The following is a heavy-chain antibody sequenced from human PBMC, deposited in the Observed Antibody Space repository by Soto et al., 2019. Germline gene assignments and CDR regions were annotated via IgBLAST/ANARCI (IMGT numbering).Heavy chain of an antibody. CDR2: ISYDGSNK. J-gene: IGHJ5*02. Sequence: VGSLRLSCAASGFTFSSYAMHWVRQAPGKGLEWVAVISYDGSNKYYADSVKGRFTISRDNSKNTLYLQMNSLRAKDTAVYYCARVSSSSWYRFDPRGQGTLVTVSS. D-gene: IGHD6-13*01. CDR3: ARVSSSSWYRFDP. V-gene: IGHV3-30-3*01. CDR1: GFTFSSYA.